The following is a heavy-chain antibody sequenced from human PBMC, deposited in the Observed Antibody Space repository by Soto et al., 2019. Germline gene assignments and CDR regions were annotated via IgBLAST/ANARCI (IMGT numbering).Heavy chain of an antibody. Sequence: SLRLSCAASGFTFSSYEMNWVRQAPGKGLEWVSYISSSGSTIYYADSVKGRFTISRDNAKNSLYLQMNSLRAEDTAVYYCAREQLVYYYYGMDVWGQGTTVTVS. J-gene: IGHJ6*02. CDR2: ISSSGSTI. CDR1: GFTFSSYE. V-gene: IGHV3-48*03. CDR3: AREQLVYYYYGMDV. D-gene: IGHD6-13*01.